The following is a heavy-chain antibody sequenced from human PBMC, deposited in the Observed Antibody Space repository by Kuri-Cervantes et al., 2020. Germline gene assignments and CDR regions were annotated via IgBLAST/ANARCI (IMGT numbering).Heavy chain of an antibody. V-gene: IGHV3-23*01. CDR2: ISGSGGST. J-gene: IGHJ5*02. CDR3: AKKPDGSGWYR. CDR1: GFTFSSYA. Sequence: LSLTCAASGFTFSSYAMSWVRQAPGKGLEWVSAISGSGGSTYYADSVKGRFTISRDNSKSALYLQMNSLRAEDTAVYYCAKKPDGSGWYRWGQGTLVTVSS. D-gene: IGHD6-19*01.